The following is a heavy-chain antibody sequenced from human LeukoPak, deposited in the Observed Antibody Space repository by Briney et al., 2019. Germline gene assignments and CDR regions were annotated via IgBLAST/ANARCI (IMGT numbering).Heavy chain of an antibody. Sequence: GGSLRLSCAASGFTFSSYAMSWVRQAPGKGLEWVSIIYTGGSTHYADSVKGRFTISRDNSKNTLYLQMNSLRAEDTAVYYCARRRGQQLVPPDYWGQGTLVTVSS. D-gene: IGHD6-13*01. CDR3: ARRRGQQLVPPDY. J-gene: IGHJ4*02. V-gene: IGHV3-66*01. CDR1: GFTFSSYA. CDR2: IYTGGST.